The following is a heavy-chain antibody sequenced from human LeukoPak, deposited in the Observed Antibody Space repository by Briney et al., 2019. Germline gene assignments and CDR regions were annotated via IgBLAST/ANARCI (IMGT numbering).Heavy chain of an antibody. Sequence: AGGSLRLSCATSGFTFDDYGMSWVRQAPGKGLEWVGFIRSKAYGGTTEYAASVKGRFTISRDDSKSIAYLQMNSLKTEDTAVYYCTRDYDSSGYYYWGQGTLVTVSS. V-gene: IGHV3-49*04. J-gene: IGHJ4*02. CDR3: TRDYDSSGYYY. CDR1: GFTFDDYG. CDR2: IRSKAYGGTT. D-gene: IGHD3-22*01.